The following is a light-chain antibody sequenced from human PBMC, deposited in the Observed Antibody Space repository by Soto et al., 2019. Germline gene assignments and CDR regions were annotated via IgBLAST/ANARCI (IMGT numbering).Light chain of an antibody. J-gene: IGKJ1*01. CDR2: GTS. Sequence: EIVLTQSPDTLLLSPGERATLSCRASQSVSSSYLAWYQQPPGKAPRLLIYGTSNRATGIPDRFSGSGSGTDFTLTISRLEPEDFAVYYCQQYGNSRWTFGQGTKVEIK. V-gene: IGKV3-20*01. CDR3: QQYGNSRWT. CDR1: QSVSSSY.